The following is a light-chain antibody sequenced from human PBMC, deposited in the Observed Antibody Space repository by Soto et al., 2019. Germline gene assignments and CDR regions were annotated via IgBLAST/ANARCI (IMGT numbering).Light chain of an antibody. V-gene: IGLV2-14*01. CDR3: SSYTSSSTLV. J-gene: IGLJ2*01. Sequence: QSALTQPASVSGSPGQSITLSCTGTSSDVGGYNYVSWYQQHPGKAPKLMIYDVSNRPSGVSNRFSGSKSGNTASLTISGLQAKDEADYYCSSYTSSSTLVFGGGTKLTVL. CDR2: DVS. CDR1: SSDVGGYNY.